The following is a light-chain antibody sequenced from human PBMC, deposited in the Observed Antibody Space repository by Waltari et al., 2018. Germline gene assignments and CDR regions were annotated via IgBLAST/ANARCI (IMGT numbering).Light chain of an antibody. CDR2: GAS. V-gene: IGKV3-15*01. J-gene: IGKJ1*01. Sequence: EIVMTHSPATLSVSPGESATISCSASQSVSNSLAWYQQNPGQVPRLLIFGASTRATGIPARCSGSGSGTEFTLTISSLQSEDFAVYYCQQYDTWPRTFGQGTKVEIK. CDR1: QSVSNS. CDR3: QQYDTWPRT.